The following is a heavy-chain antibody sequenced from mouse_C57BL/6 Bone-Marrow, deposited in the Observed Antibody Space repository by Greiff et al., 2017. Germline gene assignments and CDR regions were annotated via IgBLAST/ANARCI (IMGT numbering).Heavy chain of an antibody. CDR1: GYTFTSYW. Sequence: QVQLQQPGAELVKPGASVKLSCKASGYTFTSYWMHWVKQRPGQGLEWIGMIHPNSGSTNYNEKFKSKATLTVDKSSSTAYMQLSSLTSEDSAVYYCARKKIEIYYGYDYYAMDYWVQGTSVTVSS. CDR3: ARKKIEIYYGYDYYAMDY. CDR2: IHPNSGST. J-gene: IGHJ4*01. D-gene: IGHD2-2*01. V-gene: IGHV1-64*01.